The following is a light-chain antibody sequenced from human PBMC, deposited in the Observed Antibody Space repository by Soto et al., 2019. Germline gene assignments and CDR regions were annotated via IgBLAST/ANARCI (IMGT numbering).Light chain of an antibody. J-gene: IGLJ2*01. CDR2: EVS. Sequence: QSALTQPPSVSGSPGQSVTISCTGTSSDVGNYNRVSWYQQPPGTAPKLIIYEVSNRPSGVPDRFSGSKSGNTASLTISGLQAEDEADYYCSSYTSSSTLVVFGGGTKVTVL. CDR1: SSDVGNYNR. CDR3: SSYTSSSTLVV. V-gene: IGLV2-18*02.